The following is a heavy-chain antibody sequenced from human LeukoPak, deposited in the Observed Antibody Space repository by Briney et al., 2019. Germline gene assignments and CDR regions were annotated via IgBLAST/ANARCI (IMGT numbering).Heavy chain of an antibody. CDR1: GYSISSGYY. CDR3: TREVRSAWASFDP. CDR2: IHYSARI. J-gene: IGHJ5*02. Sequence: PSETLSLTGTVSGYSISSGYYWGWIRQPPGKGLEWIGSIHYSARIYYNPSLKSRLTISPDPSKNQFSLKLTSVTAADTAVYYCTREVRSAWASFDPWGQGTLVTVSS. V-gene: IGHV4-38-2*02. D-gene: IGHD1-26*01.